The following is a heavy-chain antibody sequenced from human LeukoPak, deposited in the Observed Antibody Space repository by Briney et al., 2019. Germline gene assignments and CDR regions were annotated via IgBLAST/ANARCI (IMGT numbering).Heavy chain of an antibody. Sequence: PSETLSLTCAVYGGSFSGYYWSWIRQPPGKGLEWIGEINHSGSTNYNPSLKSRVTISVDTSKNQFSLKLSSVTAVDTAVYYCARFRYGSGSYLRMRRNWFDPWGQGTLVTVSS. J-gene: IGHJ5*02. CDR3: ARFRYGSGSYLRMRRNWFDP. V-gene: IGHV4-34*01. D-gene: IGHD3-10*01. CDR2: INHSGST. CDR1: GGSFSGYY.